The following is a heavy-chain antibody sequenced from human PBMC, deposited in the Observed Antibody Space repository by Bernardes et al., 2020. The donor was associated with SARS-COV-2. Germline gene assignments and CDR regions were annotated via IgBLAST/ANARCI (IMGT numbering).Heavy chain of an antibody. D-gene: IGHD6-19*01. CDR3: ARGRWSSGWPYFDY. Sequence: TLSLTCSISGDSMSSAYWSWIRQPPGKGLEWIGYSHNSGSTILNPSLKSRVTISVDTSKNQFSLKTSSVSAADTAVYYCARGRWSSGWPYFDYWGQGILVTVSS. V-gene: IGHV4-59*01. CDR2: SHNSGST. J-gene: IGHJ4*02. CDR1: GDSMSSAY.